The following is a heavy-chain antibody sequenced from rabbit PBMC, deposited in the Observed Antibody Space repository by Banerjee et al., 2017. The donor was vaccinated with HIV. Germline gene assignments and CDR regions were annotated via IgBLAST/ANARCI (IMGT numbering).Heavy chain of an antibody. J-gene: IGHJ4*01. CDR1: GFSFSSSYW. CDR2: IYTGSSGSS. CDR3: ARGDGAYAGYDGGYYFHL. Sequence: QSLEESGGDLVKPGASLTLTCTASGFSFSSSYWICWVRQAPGKGLEWIACIYTGSSGSSDYASWAKGRFTISKTSSTTVTLQMTSLTAADTATYFCARGDGAYAGYDGGYYFHLWGPGTLVTVS. V-gene: IGHV1S40*01. D-gene: IGHD7-1*01.